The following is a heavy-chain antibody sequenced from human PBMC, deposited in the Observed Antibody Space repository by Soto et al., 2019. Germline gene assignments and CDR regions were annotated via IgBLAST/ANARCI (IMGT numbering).Heavy chain of an antibody. D-gene: IGHD5-12*01. CDR2: IDPSGGST. CDR1: GYTFTSYY. CDR3: ARGGRDGYNHQFDY. V-gene: IGHV1-46*01. J-gene: IGHJ4*02. Sequence: GASVKVSCKASGYTFTSYYMHWVRQAPGQGLEWMGIIDPSGGSTTYAQKFQGRVTITRDTSTSTAYMELSSLRPEDTAVYYCARGGRDGYNHQFDYWGQGTLVTVSS.